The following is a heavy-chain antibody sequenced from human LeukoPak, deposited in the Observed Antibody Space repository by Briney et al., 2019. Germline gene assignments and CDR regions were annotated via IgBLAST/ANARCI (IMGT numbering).Heavy chain of an antibody. CDR3: AAIPPRGSLTDY. V-gene: IGHV1-58*01. CDR2: IVVGSGNT. D-gene: IGHD1-26*01. CDR1: GFTFTISA. Sequence: SVKVSCKASGFTFTISAVQWVRQARGQRLEWIGWIVVGSGNTNYAQKFQERVTITRDMSTSTAYMELSSLRSEDTAVYYCAAIPPRGSLTDYWGQGTLVTVSS. J-gene: IGHJ4*02.